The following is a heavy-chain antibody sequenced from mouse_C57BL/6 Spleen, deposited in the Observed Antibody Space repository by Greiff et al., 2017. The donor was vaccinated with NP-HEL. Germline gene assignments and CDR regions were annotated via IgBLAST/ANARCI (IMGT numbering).Heavy chain of an antibody. CDR1: GYTFTSYW. CDR3: ARDEITTLVRYFDV. D-gene: IGHD2-4*01. Sequence: VQLQQPGAELVKPGASVKLSCKASGYTFTSYWMHWVKQRPGQGLEWIGMIHPNSGSTNYNEKFKSKATLTVDKSSSTAYMQLSSLTSEDSAVYYCARDEITTLVRYFDVWGTGTTVTVSS. J-gene: IGHJ1*03. CDR2: IHPNSGST. V-gene: IGHV1-64*01.